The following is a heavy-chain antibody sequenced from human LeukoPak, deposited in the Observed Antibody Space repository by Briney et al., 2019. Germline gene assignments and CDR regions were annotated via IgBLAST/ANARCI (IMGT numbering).Heavy chain of an antibody. CDR1: GCTFSSYA. Sequence: GSSVKVSCKASGCTFSSYAISWVRQAPGQGLEWMGWINPNSGGTNYAQKFQGRVTMTRDTSISTAYMELSRLRSDDTAVYYCARGGQDCSSTSCYSAPDYYYYMDVWGKGTTVTISS. D-gene: IGHD2-2*01. CDR3: ARGGQDCSSTSCYSAPDYYYYMDV. J-gene: IGHJ6*03. V-gene: IGHV1-2*02. CDR2: INPNSGGT.